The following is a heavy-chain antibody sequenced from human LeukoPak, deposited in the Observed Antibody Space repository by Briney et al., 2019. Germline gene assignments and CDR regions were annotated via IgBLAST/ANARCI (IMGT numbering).Heavy chain of an antibody. CDR3: ARERRPGDGYNPPDI. CDR2: INPSGGST. V-gene: IGHV1-46*01. J-gene: IGHJ3*02. CDR1: GYTFTGYY. D-gene: IGHD5-24*01. Sequence: ASVKVSCKASGYTFTGYYMHWVRQAPGQGLEWMGIINPSGGSTSYAQKFQGRVTMTRDTSTSTVYMDLSSLRSEDTAVYYCARERRPGDGYNPPDIWGQGTMVTVSS.